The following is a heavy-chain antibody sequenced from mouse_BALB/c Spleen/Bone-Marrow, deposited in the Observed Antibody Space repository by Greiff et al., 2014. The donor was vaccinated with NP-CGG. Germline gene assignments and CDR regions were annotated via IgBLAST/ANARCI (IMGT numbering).Heavy chain of an antibody. V-gene: IGHV1-87*01. Sequence: LQESGAELARPGASVKLSCMASGYTFTNYWMEWIKQRPGQGLEWIGAIYPGDGDTRYTQKFKGKATLTADKSSSTAYMQLSSLASEDSAVYYCARGDYYYFDYWGQGTTLTVSS. CDR2: IYPGDGDT. CDR3: ARGDYYYFDY. D-gene: IGHD1-1*01. CDR1: GYTFTNYW. J-gene: IGHJ2*01.